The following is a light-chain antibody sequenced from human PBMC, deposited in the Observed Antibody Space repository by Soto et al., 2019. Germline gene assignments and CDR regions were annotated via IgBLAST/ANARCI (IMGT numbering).Light chain of an antibody. CDR1: QGVSSY. J-gene: IGKJ5*01. Sequence: EIVLTQPPKTLSLSPGERATLSCRSSQGVSSYLAWYPQKPGQAPRLLIYDASNRATGIPARFSGSGPGTDFTLTISSLEPEDFAVYYCQQRSNGHPITFGQGTRLEIK. CDR3: QQRSNGHPIT. CDR2: DAS. V-gene: IGKV3D-11*01.